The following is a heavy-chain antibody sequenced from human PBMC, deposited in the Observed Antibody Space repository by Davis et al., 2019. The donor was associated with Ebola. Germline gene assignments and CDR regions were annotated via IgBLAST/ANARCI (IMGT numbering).Heavy chain of an antibody. J-gene: IGHJ5*02. D-gene: IGHD2-15*01. CDR2: INHSGST. V-gene: IGHV4-34*01. CDR1: GFTFSDYY. Sequence: ESLKISCAASGFTFSDYYMSWIRQPPGKGLEWIGEINHSGSTNYNPSLKSRVTISVDTSKNQFSLKLSSVTAADTAVYYCARGYSNWFDPWGQGTLVTVSS. CDR3: ARGYSNWFDP.